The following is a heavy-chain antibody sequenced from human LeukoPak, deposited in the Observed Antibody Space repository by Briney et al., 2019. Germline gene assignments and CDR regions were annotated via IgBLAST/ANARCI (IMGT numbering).Heavy chain of an antibody. CDR3: ARAASQTYYDFWSGYQGWFDP. CDR2: IYYSGST. CDR1: GGSISSGGYC. D-gene: IGHD3-3*01. Sequence: SQTLSLTCTVSGGSISSGGYCWSWIRQHPGKGLEWIGYIYYSGSTYYNPSLKSRVTISVDTSKNQFSLKLSSVTAADTAVYYCARAASQTYYDFWSGYQGWFDPWGQGTLVTVSS. V-gene: IGHV4-31*03. J-gene: IGHJ5*02.